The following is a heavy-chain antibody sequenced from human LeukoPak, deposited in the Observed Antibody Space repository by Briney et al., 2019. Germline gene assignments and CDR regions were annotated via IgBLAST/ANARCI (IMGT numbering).Heavy chain of an antibody. CDR3: ATELDRGNAFDI. CDR2: FDPEDGET. CDR1: GYTLTELS. V-gene: IGHV1-24*01. D-gene: IGHD6-13*01. Sequence: ASVKVSCKVSGYTLTELSMHWVRQAPGKGLEWMGGFDPEDGETIYAQKFQGRVTMTEDTSTDTAYMELSSLRSEDTAVYCCATELDRGNAFDIWGQGTMVTVSS. J-gene: IGHJ3*02.